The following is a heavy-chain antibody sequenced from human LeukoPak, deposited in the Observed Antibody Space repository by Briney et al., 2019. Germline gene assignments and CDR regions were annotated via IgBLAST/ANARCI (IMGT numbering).Heavy chain of an antibody. CDR1: GGSISSYY. J-gene: IGHJ5*02. CDR2: IYYSGST. CDR3: ARRVEYCSSTNCYNSFDP. Sequence: KSSETLSLTCTVSGGSISSYYWSWIRQPPGKGQEWIGYIYYSGSTNYNPSLKSRVTISVDTSRNQFSLKLSSVTAADTAVYYCARRVEYCSSTNCYNSFDPWGQGTLVTVSS. V-gene: IGHV4-59*01. D-gene: IGHD2-2*01.